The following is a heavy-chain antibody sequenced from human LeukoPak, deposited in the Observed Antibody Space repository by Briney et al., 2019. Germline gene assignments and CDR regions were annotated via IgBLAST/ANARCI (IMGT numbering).Heavy chain of an antibody. D-gene: IGHD2-2*01. CDR2: IYYSGST. Sequence: SETLSLTCAVYGGSFSGYYWSWIRQPPGKGLEWIGYIYYSGSTNYNPSLKSRVTISVDTSKNQFSLKLSSVTAADTAVYYCARFPGYCSSTSCYSSFYYGMDVWGQGTTVTVSS. V-gene: IGHV4-59*01. CDR1: GGSFSGYY. CDR3: ARFPGYCSSTSCYSSFYYGMDV. J-gene: IGHJ6*02.